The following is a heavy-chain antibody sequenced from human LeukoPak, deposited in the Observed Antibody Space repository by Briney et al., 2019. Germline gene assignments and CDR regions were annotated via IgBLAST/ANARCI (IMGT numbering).Heavy chain of an antibody. Sequence: KPSETLSLTCTVSGVSISSSSYYWGWIRQPPGKGLEWIGSIYYSGSTYYNPSLKSRVTISVDTSKNQFSLKLSSVTAADTAVYYCASRYSSSAYYYYGMDVWGQGTTVTVSS. D-gene: IGHD6-6*01. V-gene: IGHV4-39*01. CDR1: GVSISSSSYY. CDR3: ASRYSSSAYYYYGMDV. J-gene: IGHJ6*02. CDR2: IYYSGST.